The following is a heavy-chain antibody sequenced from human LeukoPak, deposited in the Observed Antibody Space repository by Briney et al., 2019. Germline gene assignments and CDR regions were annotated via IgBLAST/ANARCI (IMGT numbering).Heavy chain of an antibody. D-gene: IGHD6-19*01. J-gene: IGHJ4*02. V-gene: IGHV3-21*01. CDR1: GFTFSSYS. CDR3: ARDGQWLARAIDY. Sequence: GGSLRLSCAASGFTFSSYSMNWVRQAPGKGLEWVSSISSSSSYIYYADSVKGRFTISGDNAKNSLYLQMNSLRAEDTAVYYCARDGQWLARAIDYWGQGTLVTVSS. CDR2: ISSSSSYI.